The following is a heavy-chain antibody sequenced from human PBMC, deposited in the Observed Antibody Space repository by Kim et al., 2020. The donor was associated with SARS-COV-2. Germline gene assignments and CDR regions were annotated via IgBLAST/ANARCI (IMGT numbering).Heavy chain of an antibody. J-gene: IGHJ4*02. CDR3: TTDGDYYDSSGYSPSDY. D-gene: IGHD3-22*01. Sequence: VKGRFTISRDDSKKTLYLQMNSLKTEDTAIYYCTTDGDYYDSSGYSPSDYWGQGTLVTVAS. V-gene: IGHV3-15*01.